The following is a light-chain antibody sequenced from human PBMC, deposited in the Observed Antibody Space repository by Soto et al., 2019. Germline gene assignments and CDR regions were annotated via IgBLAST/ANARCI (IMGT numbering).Light chain of an antibody. J-gene: IGKJ1*01. CDR1: QSISSW. V-gene: IGKV1-5*01. CDR2: DAS. Sequence: DIQMTQSPSTLSASVGDRVTITCRASQSISSWLAWYQQKSGKAPKVLIYDASRLESGVPSRFSGSGSGTEFTLTFSSLQPDDFATYYCKQYNSYSWTFGQGTKVEIK. CDR3: KQYNSYSWT.